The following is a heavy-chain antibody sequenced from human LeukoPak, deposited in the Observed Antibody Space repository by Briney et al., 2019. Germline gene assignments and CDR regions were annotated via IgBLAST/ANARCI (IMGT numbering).Heavy chain of an antibody. CDR1: GFTLSDFW. V-gene: IGHV3-7*01. CDR3: ARESTEDRPGS. CDR2: IDQDGSDK. D-gene: IGHD5/OR15-5a*01. J-gene: IGHJ5*02. Sequence: GGSLRLSCAASGFTLSDFWTSWVRQAPGKGLEWVANIDQDGSDKNYVGSVKGRFTISRDDAKNSLFLQMNSLRAEDTAVYYCARESTEDRPGSWGQGTLVTVSS.